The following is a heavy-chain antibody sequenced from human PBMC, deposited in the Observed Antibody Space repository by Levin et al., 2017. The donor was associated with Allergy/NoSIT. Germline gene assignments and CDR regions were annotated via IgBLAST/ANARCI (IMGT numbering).Heavy chain of an antibody. V-gene: IGHV4-59*11. CDR1: GGSIRNHF. Sequence: SETLSLTCNVSGGSIRNHFWSWIRQPPGKGLEWIGNIYFSGDTRYNPSLKGRVTMSIDTSRNQFSLNVMFVTAADTALYYCARGSTVTASPRSAFDHWGQGTLATVSS. J-gene: IGHJ4*02. CDR3: ARGSTVTASPRSAFDH. D-gene: IGHD2-21*02. CDR2: IYFSGDT.